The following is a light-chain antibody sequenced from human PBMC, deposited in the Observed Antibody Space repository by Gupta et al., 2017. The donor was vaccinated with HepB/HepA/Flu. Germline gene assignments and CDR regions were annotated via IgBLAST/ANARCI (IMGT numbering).Light chain of an antibody. CDR1: ASNIGKNF. CDR3: ETWDDSLSAGV. J-gene: IGLJ2*01. V-gene: IGLV1-51*02. CDR2: END. Sequence: QSILTQPPSMSAAPGQKVTISCSGSASNIGKNFVSWYHQFPGTPPKLLIYENDRRPSGIPDRFSGSKSGTSATLDITGLQTGDEADYYCETWDDSLSAGVFGGGTKLTVL.